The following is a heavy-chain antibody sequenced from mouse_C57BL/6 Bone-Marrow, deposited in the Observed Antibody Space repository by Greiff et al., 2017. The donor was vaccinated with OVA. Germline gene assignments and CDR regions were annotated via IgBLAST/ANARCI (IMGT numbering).Heavy chain of an antibody. CDR1: GYTFTSYG. CDR2: IYPRSGNT. CDR3: ARSRYYGSSYPFDY. J-gene: IGHJ2*01. Sequence: QVQLQHSGAELARPGASVKLSCKASGYTFTSYGISWVKQSTGQGLEWIGEIYPRSGNTYYNEKFKGKATLTADKSSSTAYMELRSLTSEDSAVYFCARSRYYGSSYPFDYWGQGTTLTVSS. V-gene: IGHV1-81*01. D-gene: IGHD1-1*01.